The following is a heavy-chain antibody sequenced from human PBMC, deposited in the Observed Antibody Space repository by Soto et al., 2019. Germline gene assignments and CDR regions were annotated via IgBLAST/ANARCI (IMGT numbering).Heavy chain of an antibody. CDR3: AHAFGGTSWPNDAFDV. Sequence: HITLKESGPTLVKPTQTLTLTCIFSGFSFSADGVGVGWIRQPPGKTLEWLALIYWDDDTCYRPSLKSRLTITKDSSKNQVVLTMTNMDPLDTATYYCAHAFGGTSWPNDAFDVWGQGTVVTVSS. CDR1: GFSFSADGVG. D-gene: IGHD3-16*01. CDR2: IYWDDDT. J-gene: IGHJ3*01. V-gene: IGHV2-5*02.